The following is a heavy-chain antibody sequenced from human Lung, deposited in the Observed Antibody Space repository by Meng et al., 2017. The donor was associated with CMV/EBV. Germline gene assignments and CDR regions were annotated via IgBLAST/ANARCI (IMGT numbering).Heavy chain of an antibody. J-gene: IGHJ4*02. V-gene: IGHV3-21*01. CDR3: TRDWGRIWSGYVY. CDR1: GFTFSSYS. D-gene: IGHD3-3*01. CDR2: ITSSSSYI. Sequence: ASGFTFSSYSMNWVRQAPGKGLEWVSSITSSSSYIYYADSVKGRFTISRDNANNSVYLQMNSLRAEDTAVYYCTRDWGRIWSGYVYWGQGTLVTVSS.